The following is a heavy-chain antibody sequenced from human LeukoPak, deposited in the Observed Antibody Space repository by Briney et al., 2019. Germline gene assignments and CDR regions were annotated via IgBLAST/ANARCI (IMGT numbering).Heavy chain of an antibody. CDR2: ISGSGGTT. CDR1: GFTFKSYA. CDR3: AKSEYTFGFGFY. J-gene: IGHJ4*02. Sequence: PGRSLRLSCAASGFTFKSYAMSWVRQAPGKGLEWVSAISGSGGTTYYADSVKGRFTISRDNSKNTLYLQMNSLRAEDTAVYYCAKSEYTFGFGFYWGQGTLVTVSS. D-gene: IGHD5-18*01. V-gene: IGHV3-23*01.